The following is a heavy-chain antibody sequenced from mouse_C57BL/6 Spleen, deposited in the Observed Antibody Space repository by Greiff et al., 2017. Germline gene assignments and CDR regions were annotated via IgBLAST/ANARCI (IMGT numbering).Heavy chain of an antibody. V-gene: IGHV1-52*01. CDR2: IDPSDSET. J-gene: IGHJ2*01. CDR1: GYTFTSYW. D-gene: IGHD1-1*01. CDR3: ARSRYYGSSPYYFDY. Sequence: VQLQQPGAELVRPGSSVKLSCKASGYTFTSYWMHWVKQRPIQGLEWIGNIDPSDSETHYNQKFKDKATLTVDKSSSTAYMQLSSLTSEDSAVYYCARSRYYGSSPYYFDYWGQGTTLTVSS.